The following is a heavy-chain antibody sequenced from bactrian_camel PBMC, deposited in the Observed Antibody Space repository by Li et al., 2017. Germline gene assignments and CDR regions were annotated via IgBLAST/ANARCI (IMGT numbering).Heavy chain of an antibody. D-gene: IGHD6*01. Sequence: VQLVESGGGSVQAGESLRLSCAASEYTLSSNCVGWFRQAPGKEREAVATISRGSGTTLYFDSVKDRFAISQELAKHTVFLHMNSLKPEDTAMYYCCAAVGACGTAIAGSRFHYCGQGTQVTVS. V-gene: IGHV3S40*01. CDR2: ISRGSGTT. CDR3: CAAVGACGTAIAGSRFHY. J-gene: IGHJ4*01. CDR1: EYTLSSNC.